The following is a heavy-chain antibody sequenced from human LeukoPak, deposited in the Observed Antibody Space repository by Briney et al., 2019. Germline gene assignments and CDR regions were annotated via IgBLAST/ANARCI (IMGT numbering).Heavy chain of an antibody. V-gene: IGHV5-51*01. J-gene: IGHJ4*02. CDR3: ARPHYDILTGYAY. D-gene: IGHD3-9*01. CDR2: IYPGDSDT. Sequence: GASLKISFKGSGYSFTSYWIGWVRQMPGKGLEWMGIIYPGDSDTRYSPSFQGQVTISADKSISTAYLQWSSLKASDTAMYYCARPHYDILTGYAYWGQGTLVTVSS. CDR1: GYSFTSYW.